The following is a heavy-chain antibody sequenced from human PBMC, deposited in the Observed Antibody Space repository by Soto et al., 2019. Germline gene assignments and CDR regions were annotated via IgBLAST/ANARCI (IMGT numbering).Heavy chain of an antibody. J-gene: IGHJ3*02. D-gene: IGHD3-3*01. CDR3: AKDPTSRITIFGVVNPDAFDI. CDR1: GFTFSSYA. Sequence: GGSLRLSCAASGFTFSSYAMSWVRQAPGKGLEWVSAISGSGGSTYYADSVKGRFTISRDNSKNTLYLQMNSLRAEDTAVYYCAKDPTSRITIFGVVNPDAFDIWGQGTMVTVSS. V-gene: IGHV3-23*01. CDR2: ISGSGGST.